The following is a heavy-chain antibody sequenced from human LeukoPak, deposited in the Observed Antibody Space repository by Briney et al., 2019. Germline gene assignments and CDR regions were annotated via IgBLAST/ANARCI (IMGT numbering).Heavy chain of an antibody. J-gene: IGHJ4*02. CDR1: GASISRSSYF. Sequence: SETLSLTCTVSGASISRSSYFWGWIRQPPGKGLEWIGIINYSGSTYYNPSLESRITISVDTSKDQFSLKLTSVTAADTAMYYCASEGSSSSQYYFDYWGQGTLVTVSS. V-gene: IGHV4-39*07. D-gene: IGHD6-6*01. CDR3: ASEGSSSSQYYFDY. CDR2: INYSGST.